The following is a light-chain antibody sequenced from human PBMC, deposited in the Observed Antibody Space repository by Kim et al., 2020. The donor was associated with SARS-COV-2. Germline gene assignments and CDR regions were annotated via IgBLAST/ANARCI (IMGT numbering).Light chain of an antibody. Sequence: LPPGERATLSWRASQSVSSYLAWYQQKPGQAPRLLIYDASNRATGIPARFSGSGSGTDVTLTISSLEPEDFAVYYCQQRSNWITFGQGTRLEIK. V-gene: IGKV3-11*01. CDR1: QSVSSY. CDR2: DAS. CDR3: QQRSNWIT. J-gene: IGKJ5*01.